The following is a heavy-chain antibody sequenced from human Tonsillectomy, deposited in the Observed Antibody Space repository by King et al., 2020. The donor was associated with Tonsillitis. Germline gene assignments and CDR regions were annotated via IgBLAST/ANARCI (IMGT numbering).Heavy chain of an antibody. CDR3: TKDPDYYDSSTS. Sequence: VQLVESGGALVQPGRSLRLSCAASGFRFDDYAMHWVRQAPGKGLEGVSGISWNSGTIGYADSVKGRFTISRDNAKNFLYLQMNSLRAEDTALYYCTKDPDYYDSSTSWGQGTLVTVSS. CDR2: ISWNSGTI. V-gene: IGHV3-9*01. J-gene: IGHJ4*02. D-gene: IGHD3-22*01. CDR1: GFRFDDYA.